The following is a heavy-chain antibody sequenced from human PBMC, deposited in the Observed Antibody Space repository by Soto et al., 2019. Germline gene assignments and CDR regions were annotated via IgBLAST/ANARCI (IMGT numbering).Heavy chain of an antibody. CDR1: GYSFTSYW. V-gene: IGHV5-10-1*01. Sequence: GESLKISCKGSGYSFTSYWISWVRQMPGKGLEWMGRIDPRDSYTNYSPSFQGHVTISADKSSSTAYLQWSSLKASDTAMYYCATSLSAAATRLDWFDPWGQGTLVTVSS. D-gene: IGHD2-15*01. CDR3: ATSLSAAATRLDWFDP. CDR2: IDPRDSYT. J-gene: IGHJ5*02.